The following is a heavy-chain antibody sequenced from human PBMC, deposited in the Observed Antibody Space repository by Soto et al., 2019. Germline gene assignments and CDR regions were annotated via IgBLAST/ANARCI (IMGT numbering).Heavy chain of an antibody. CDR3: ARDPVINREPYWYFDL. Sequence: SQTLTLTCTVSGGSISSYYWSWIRQPPGKGLEWIGYIYYSGSTNYNPSLKSRVTISVDTSKNQFSLKLSSVTAADTAVYYCARDPVINREPYWYFDLWGRGTLVTVSS. J-gene: IGHJ2*01. CDR2: IYYSGST. V-gene: IGHV4-59*01. CDR1: GGSISSYY.